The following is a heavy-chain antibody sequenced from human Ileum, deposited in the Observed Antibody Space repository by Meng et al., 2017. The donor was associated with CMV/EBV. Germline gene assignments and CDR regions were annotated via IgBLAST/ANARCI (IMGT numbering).Heavy chain of an antibody. Sequence: CKASGYTFTNKNLIWVRQATGQGPEWMGWINTNTGDPTYARDFTGRFVFSLDTSVSTAYLQISSLKAEDTAVYYCARDGLNERYFDYWGQGTLVTVSS. D-gene: IGHD3-22*01. CDR2: INTNTGDP. CDR3: ARDGLNERYFDY. V-gene: IGHV7-4-1*02. J-gene: IGHJ4*02. CDR1: GYTFTNKN.